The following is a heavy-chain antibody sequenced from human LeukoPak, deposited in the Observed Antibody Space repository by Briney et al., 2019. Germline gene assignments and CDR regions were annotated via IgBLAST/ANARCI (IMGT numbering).Heavy chain of an antibody. D-gene: IGHD3-10*01. Sequence: ASVKVSCKASGYTFTGYYMHWVRQAPGQGLEWMGWINPNSGGTNYAQKFQGRVTMTRDTSISTAYMELSSLRSEDTAVYYCARVAYYYGSGSYSRDSYAEYFQHWGQGTLVTVSS. CDR3: ARVAYYYGSGSYSRDSYAEYFQH. CDR2: INPNSGGT. V-gene: IGHV1-2*02. CDR1: GYTFTGYY. J-gene: IGHJ1*01.